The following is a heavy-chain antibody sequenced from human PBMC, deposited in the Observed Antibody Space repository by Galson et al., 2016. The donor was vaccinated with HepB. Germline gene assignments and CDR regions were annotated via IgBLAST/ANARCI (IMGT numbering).Heavy chain of an antibody. CDR1: GYTLSELS. V-gene: IGHV1-24*01. Sequence: SVKVSCKVSGYTLSELSMHWVRQAPGKGLEWMGGFNPEDFERLYAQKFQGRVTMTEDTSTDTAYMELTSLRSEDTAVYYCATTIDGWLQFDCWGQGTLVTVSS. D-gene: IGHD5-24*01. CDR3: ATTIDGWLQFDC. J-gene: IGHJ5*01. CDR2: FNPEDFER.